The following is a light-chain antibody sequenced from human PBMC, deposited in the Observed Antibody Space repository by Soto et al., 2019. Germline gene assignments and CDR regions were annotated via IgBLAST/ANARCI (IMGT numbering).Light chain of an antibody. CDR1: SGHSSYA. J-gene: IGLJ3*02. V-gene: IGLV4-69*01. Sequence: QSVLTQSPFASASLGASVNLTCTLSSGHSSYAIAWHQQQPKKGPRYLMRLNSDGSHNKGDGIPDRFSASRSGAELYLTISSVQSDDEADYYCQTWATGIVVFGGGTKLTVL. CDR3: QTWATGIVV. CDR2: LNSDGSH.